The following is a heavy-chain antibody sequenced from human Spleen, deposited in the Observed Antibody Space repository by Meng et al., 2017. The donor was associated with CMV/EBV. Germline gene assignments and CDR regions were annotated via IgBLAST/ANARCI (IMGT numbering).Heavy chain of an antibody. Sequence: VSCKASGGTFDGDALTWVRQARGQGLEWMGGIIPVLPISATAQPFQGRVTITADKSTNTAYMELSSLRSEDTAVYYCARDMVGYFDLWGRGTLVTVSS. J-gene: IGHJ2*01. D-gene: IGHD4/OR15-4a*01. CDR3: ARDMVGYFDL. V-gene: IGHV1-69*10. CDR2: IIPVLPIS. CDR1: GGTFDGDA.